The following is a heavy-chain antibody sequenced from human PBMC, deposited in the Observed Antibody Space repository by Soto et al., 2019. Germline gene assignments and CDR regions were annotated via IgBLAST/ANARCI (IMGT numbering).Heavy chain of an antibody. CDR1: GFSLTTRPVG. CDR2: AYWDDDN. D-gene: IGHD2-15*01. CDR3: AHRRSSGAWNGGYFDY. V-gene: IGHV2-5*02. Sequence: QITLKESGPTLVKPTQTLTLTCSFSGFSLTTRPVGVGWIRQSPGKALEWLAFAYWDDDNRYSPSLRSRLTFTRDTSKNQVVLTMTNMDPVDTATYYCAHRRSSGAWNGGYFDYWGQGTLVTVSS. J-gene: IGHJ4*02.